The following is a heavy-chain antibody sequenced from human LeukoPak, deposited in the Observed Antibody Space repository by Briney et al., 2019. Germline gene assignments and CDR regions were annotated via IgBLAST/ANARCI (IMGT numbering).Heavy chain of an antibody. CDR3: ARLVVPAAPDNY. CDR2: INPNSGAT. CDR1: GYTFTGYY. D-gene: IGHD2-2*01. J-gene: IGHJ4*02. V-gene: IGHV1-2*02. Sequence: AASVKVSCKPSGYTFTGYYMHWVRQAPGQGLEWMGWINPNSGATDYAQRFQGRVTMTRDTSISTAYMELSRLRSDDTAVYYCARLVVPAAPDNYWGQGTLVTVSS.